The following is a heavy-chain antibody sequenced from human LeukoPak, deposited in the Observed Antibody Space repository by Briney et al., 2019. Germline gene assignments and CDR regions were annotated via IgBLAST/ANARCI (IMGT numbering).Heavy chain of an antibody. CDR1: GGSISSSSYY. J-gene: IGHJ4*02. Sequence: SETLSLTCTVSGGSISSSSYYWGWIRQPPGKGLEWIGEINHSGSTNYNPSLKSRVTISVDTSKNQFSLKLSSVTAADTAVYYCARTMTYYDFWSGYQSCYFDYWGQGTLVTVSS. V-gene: IGHV4-39*07. D-gene: IGHD3-3*01. CDR2: INHSGST. CDR3: ARTMTYYDFWSGYQSCYFDY.